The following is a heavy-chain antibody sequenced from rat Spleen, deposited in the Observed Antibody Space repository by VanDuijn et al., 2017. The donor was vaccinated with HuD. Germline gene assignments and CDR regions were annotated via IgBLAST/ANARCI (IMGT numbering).Heavy chain of an antibody. CDR2: ISPSGRGI. J-gene: IGHJ1*01. Sequence: EVQLVESGGGLVQPGRSLKLSCAVSGFTFSDFNMHWIRQAPTKGLEWIASISPSGRGIYYRDSVKGRFTISRDNAQNTLYLQMDSLRSGDTATYYFARLQVTTVPYYWYFDFWGPGTMVTVSS. CDR3: ARLQVTTVPYYWYFDF. V-gene: IGHV5-19*01. CDR1: GFTFSDFN. D-gene: IGHD1-1*01.